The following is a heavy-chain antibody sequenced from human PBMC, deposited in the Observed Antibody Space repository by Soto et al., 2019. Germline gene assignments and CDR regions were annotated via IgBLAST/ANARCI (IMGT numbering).Heavy chain of an antibody. CDR1: GYTFTGYY. CDR3: AREIRYCASTSCDDFDY. V-gene: IGHV1-2*02. J-gene: IGHJ4*02. CDR2: FNPNSGGS. D-gene: IGHD2-2*01. Sequence: ASVKVSCKAFGYTFTGYYIHWVRQAPGQGLEWMGWFNPNSGGSNSAQNFQGRVAMTRDTSISTAYMELSSLTSDDTAVYYCAREIRYCASTSCDDFDYWGQGTLVTVSS.